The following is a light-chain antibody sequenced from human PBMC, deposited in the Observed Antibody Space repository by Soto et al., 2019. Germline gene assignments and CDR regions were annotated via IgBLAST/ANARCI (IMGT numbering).Light chain of an antibody. V-gene: IGKV1-39*01. CDR3: QHYNSYSEA. CDR1: QSISSY. CDR2: AAS. J-gene: IGKJ1*01. Sequence: IQMTQSPSSLSASVGDRVTITSRASQSISSYLNWYQQKPGKAPKLLIYAASSLQSGVPSRFSGSGSGTEFTLTISSLQPDDFATYYCQHYNSYSEAFGQGTKVDIK.